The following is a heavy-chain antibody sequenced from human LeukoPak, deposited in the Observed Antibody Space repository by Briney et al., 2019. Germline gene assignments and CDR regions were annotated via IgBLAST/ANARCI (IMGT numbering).Heavy chain of an antibody. J-gene: IGHJ1*01. CDR1: GFTFSSYG. CDR3: AKDAYSSGWYVGPYFQH. V-gene: IGHV3-30*18. D-gene: IGHD6-19*01. Sequence: SGGSLRLSCAASGFTFSSYGMHWVRQAPGKGLEWVAVISYDGSNKYYADSVKGRFTISRDNSKNTLYLQMNSLRAEDTAVYYCAKDAYSSGWYVGPYFQHWGQGTLVTVSS. CDR2: ISYDGSNK.